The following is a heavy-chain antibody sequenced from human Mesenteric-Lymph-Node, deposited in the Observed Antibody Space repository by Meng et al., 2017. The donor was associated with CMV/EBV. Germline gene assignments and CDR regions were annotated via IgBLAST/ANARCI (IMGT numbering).Heavy chain of an antibody. CDR2: VHYTGST. V-gene: IGHV4-39*01. CDR1: VDSLRSFYY. J-gene: IGHJ5*02. Sequence: LPVAEAGPGQGHPTVSPSRTFTVSVDSLRSFYYWGWFRQPPGRGLEWIGSVHYTGSTYYSPSLKSRVTVSVDTSKNQFSLRLTSVTAADTAVYYCARPFPSWQSPRLDPFGAWGQGTLVTVSS. D-gene: IGHD6-19*01. CDR3: ARPFPSWQSPRLDPFGA.